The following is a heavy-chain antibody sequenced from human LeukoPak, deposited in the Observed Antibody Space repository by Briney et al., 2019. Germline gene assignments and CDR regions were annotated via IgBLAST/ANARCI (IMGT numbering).Heavy chain of an antibody. D-gene: IGHD1-1*01. J-gene: IGHJ3*02. Sequence: AGGSLRLSCAASGFTFNTYTMNWVRQAPGKGLEWVSSITASSTAIYSADSVKGRFTISRDNAKNSLYLQMNSLRGEDTALYYCARGGLIQRHAFDIWGQGTMVTVSS. CDR2: ITASSTAI. CDR1: GFTFNTYT. CDR3: ARGGLIQRHAFDI. V-gene: IGHV3-21*04.